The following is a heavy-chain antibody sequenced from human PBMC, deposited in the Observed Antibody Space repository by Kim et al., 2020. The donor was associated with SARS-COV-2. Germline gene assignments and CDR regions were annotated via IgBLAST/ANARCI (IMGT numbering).Heavy chain of an antibody. CDR2: ISGSGGST. D-gene: IGHD5-18*01. J-gene: IGHJ6*02. Sequence: GGSLRLSCAASGFTFSSYAMSWVRQAPGKGLEWVSAISGSGGSTYYADSVKGRFTISRDNSKNTLYLQMNSLRAEDTAVYYCAKDRGTAMVIRPDYYYYYGMDVWGQGTTVTVSS. CDR1: GFTFSSYA. CDR3: AKDRGTAMVIRPDYYYYYGMDV. V-gene: IGHV3-23*01.